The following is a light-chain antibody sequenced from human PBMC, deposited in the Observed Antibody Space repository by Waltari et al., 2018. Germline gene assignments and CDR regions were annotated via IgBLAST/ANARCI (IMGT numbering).Light chain of an antibody. CDR2: EVS. Sequence: QSALPQPPSASGSPGQSVTISCTGTSSDVGGYNFFSWYQHHPVKAPRLIIYEVSERPSGVPDRFSGSKSGNTASLTVSGLQAEDEADYYCSSYVANNNPVFGGGTKLTVL. CDR3: SSYVANNNPV. J-gene: IGLJ2*01. V-gene: IGLV2-8*01. CDR1: SSDVGGYNF.